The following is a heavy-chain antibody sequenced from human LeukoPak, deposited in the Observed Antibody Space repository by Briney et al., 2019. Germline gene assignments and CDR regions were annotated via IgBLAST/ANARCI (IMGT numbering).Heavy chain of an antibody. D-gene: IGHD6-13*01. CDR1: GGSISSYY. CDR2: ISYSGST. V-gene: IGHV4-59*01. CDR3: ARSILYSSTNWFDP. J-gene: IGHJ5*02. Sequence: PSETLSLICTVSGGSISSYYWSWIRQPPGKGLEWIGYISYSGSTNYNPSLKSRVTISVDTSKNQFSLRLSSVTAADTAVYYCARSILYSSTNWFDPWGQGTLVTVSS.